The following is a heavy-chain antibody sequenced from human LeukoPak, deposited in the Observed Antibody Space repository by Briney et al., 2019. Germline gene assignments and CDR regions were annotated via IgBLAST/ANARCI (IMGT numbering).Heavy chain of an antibody. CDR2: FDPEDGET. CDR1: GYTLTELS. J-gene: IGHJ3*02. CDR3: ATESFRPDIDAFDI. Sequence: GAAVKVSCKVSGYTLTELSMHWLRQAPGKGLEGMGGFDPEDGETIYAQKFQGRVTMTEDTSTDTAYMELSSLRSEDTAVYYCATESFRPDIDAFDIWGQGTMVTVSS. D-gene: IGHD1-14*01. V-gene: IGHV1-24*01.